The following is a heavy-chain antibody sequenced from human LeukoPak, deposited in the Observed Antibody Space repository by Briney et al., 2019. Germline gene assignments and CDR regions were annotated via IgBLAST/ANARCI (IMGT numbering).Heavy chain of an antibody. D-gene: IGHD4/OR15-4a*01. CDR1: GFTFSRYD. Sequence: GGSLRLSCAASGFTFSRYDMHWVLQATGKGLEWVSTIGTAGDTYYPGSVKGRFTISRENAKNSLYLQMNSLRAGDTAVYYCARRMRDDYNGFAFDIWGQGTMVTVSS. J-gene: IGHJ3*02. CDR2: IGTAGDT. CDR3: ARRMRDDYNGFAFDI. V-gene: IGHV3-13*01.